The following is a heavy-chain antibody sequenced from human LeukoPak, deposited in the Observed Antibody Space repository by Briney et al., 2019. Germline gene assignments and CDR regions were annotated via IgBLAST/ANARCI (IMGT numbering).Heavy chain of an antibody. CDR1: GYTFTSYY. J-gene: IGHJ4*02. Sequence: ASVKVSCKASGYTFTSYYMHWVRQAPGQGLEWMGVINPSGGSTSYAQKFQGRVTMTRDTSTSTVYMELSSLRSEDTAVYYCARASGLYYFDYWGQGTLVTVSS. D-gene: IGHD3-3*01. CDR2: INPSGGST. V-gene: IGHV1-46*01. CDR3: ARASGLYYFDY.